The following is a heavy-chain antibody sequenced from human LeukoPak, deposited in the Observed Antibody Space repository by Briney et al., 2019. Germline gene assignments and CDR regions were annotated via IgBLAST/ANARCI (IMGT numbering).Heavy chain of an antibody. V-gene: IGHV4-59*01. CDR2: IYYSGST. D-gene: IGHD6-19*01. J-gene: IGHJ6*03. CDR3: ARVPVAGIYYYYYMDV. CDR1: GDSISSYY. Sequence: PSETLSLTCTVSGDSISSYYWSWIRQPPGKGLEWIGYIYYSGSTNYNPSLKSRVTISVDTSKNQFSLKLSSVTAADTAVYYCARVPVAGIYYYYYMDVWGKGTTVTVSS.